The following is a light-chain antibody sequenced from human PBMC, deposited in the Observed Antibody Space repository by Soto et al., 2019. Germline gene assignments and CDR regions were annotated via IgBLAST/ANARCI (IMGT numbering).Light chain of an antibody. CDR2: GAS. V-gene: IGKV3-20*01. CDR3: QQYGSPPHT. J-gene: IGKJ2*01. Sequence: EIVLTQSPGTLSLSPGERATLSCRASQTVNNNYLAWYQQKPGQAPRLLINGASNRATGIPDRFSGSGSGIDFTLTISRLEPEDFAVYYCQQYGSPPHTFGQGTKLEIK. CDR1: QTVNNNY.